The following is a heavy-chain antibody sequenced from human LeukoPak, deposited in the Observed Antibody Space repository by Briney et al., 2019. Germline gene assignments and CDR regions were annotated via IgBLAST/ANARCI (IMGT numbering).Heavy chain of an antibody. CDR2: IYYTGNT. CDR1: GGSMSGYY. J-gene: IGHJ4*02. CDR3: ARLGGILTGYSLPYFDY. V-gene: IGHV4-59*08. Sequence: SETLSLICSVSGGSMSGYYWSWIRQSPGKGLEWIGYIYYTGNTNYNPSLKSRVILSVDTSKNQFSLKLSSVTAADTAVYYCARLGGILTGYSLPYFDYWGQGTLVTVSS. D-gene: IGHD3-9*01.